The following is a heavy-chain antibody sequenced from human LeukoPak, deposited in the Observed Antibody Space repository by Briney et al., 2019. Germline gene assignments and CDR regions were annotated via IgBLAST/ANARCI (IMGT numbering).Heavy chain of an antibody. CDR3: ARGPGVRIDY. V-gene: IGHV3-30*04. Sequence: PGGSLRLSCAASGFTFSSYAMHWVRQAPGKGLEWVAVISYDGSNKYYADSVKGRFTISRDNSKNTLYLQMNSLRAADTAVYYCARGPGVRIDYWGQGTLVTVSS. CDR1: GFTFSSYA. D-gene: IGHD1-14*01. CDR2: ISYDGSNK. J-gene: IGHJ4*02.